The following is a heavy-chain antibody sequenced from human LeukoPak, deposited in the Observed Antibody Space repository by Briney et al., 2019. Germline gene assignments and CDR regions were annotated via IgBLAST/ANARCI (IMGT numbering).Heavy chain of an antibody. D-gene: IGHD3-16*01. J-gene: IGHJ4*02. V-gene: IGHV4-39*01. CDR2: IYYSGST. CDR1: GGSISSSSYF. Sequence: SETLSLTCTVSGGSISSSSYFWGWIRQPPGEGLVWIGSIYYSGSTYYNPSLKSRVTISVDTSKNQFSLKLSSVTAADTAVYCCARQDVMITFGGVTFPYYFDYWGQGTLVTVSS. CDR3: ARQDVMITFGGVTFPYYFDY.